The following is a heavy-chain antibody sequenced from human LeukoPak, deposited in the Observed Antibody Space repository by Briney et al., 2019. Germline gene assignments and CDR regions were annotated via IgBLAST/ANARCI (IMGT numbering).Heavy chain of an antibody. D-gene: IGHD2-15*01. J-gene: IGHJ4*02. CDR1: GGTFSSYA. CDR2: ITPIFGTA. Sequence: SVKVSCKASGGTFSSYAISWVRQAPGQGLEWMGGITPIFGTANYAQKFQGRVTITTDESTSTAYMELSSLRSEDTAVYYCASDPRGRGSCFYWGQGTLVTVSS. CDR3: ASDPRGRGSCFY. V-gene: IGHV1-69*05.